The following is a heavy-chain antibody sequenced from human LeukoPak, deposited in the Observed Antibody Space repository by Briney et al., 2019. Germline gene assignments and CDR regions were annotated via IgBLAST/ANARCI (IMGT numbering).Heavy chain of an antibody. V-gene: IGHV3-9*01. CDR1: GFTFDDCA. Sequence: GGSLRLSCAASGFTFDDCAMHWVRQAPGKGLEWVSGISWNSGSIGYADSVKGRFTISRDNAKNSLYLQMNSLRAEDTALYYCAKGGLFAYSSSPTEDYWGQGTLVTVSS. J-gene: IGHJ4*02. CDR3: AKGGLFAYSSSPTEDY. D-gene: IGHD6-13*01. CDR2: ISWNSGSI.